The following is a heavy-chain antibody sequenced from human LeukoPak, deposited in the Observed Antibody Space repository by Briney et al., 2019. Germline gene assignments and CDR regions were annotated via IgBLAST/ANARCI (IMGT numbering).Heavy chain of an antibody. V-gene: IGHV3-9*01. CDR3: AKDPNDYGDYVRFFDY. Sequence: GGSLRLSCAASGFTFDDYAMHWVRQAPGKGLEWVSGISWNSGSIGYAASVKGRFTISRDNAKNSLYLQMNSLRAEDTAVYYCAKDPNDYGDYVRFFDYWGQGTLVTVSS. D-gene: IGHD4-17*01. CDR1: GFTFDDYA. CDR2: ISWNSGSI. J-gene: IGHJ4*02.